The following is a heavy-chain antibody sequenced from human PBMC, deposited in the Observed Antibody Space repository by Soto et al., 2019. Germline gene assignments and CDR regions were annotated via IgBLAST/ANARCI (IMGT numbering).Heavy chain of an antibody. J-gene: IGHJ4*02. D-gene: IGHD1-26*01. CDR1: GGTFSRYS. CDR3: ARDDGRHSGGIDY. Sequence: QVQLVQSGAEVKKPGSSVKVSCKASGGTFSRYSINWVRQAPGQGLEWMGEIIPIFGTANYAQKFQGRVTITADESTSTAYMELSSLRSEDTAVYYCARDDGRHSGGIDYWGQGTLVTVSS. CDR2: IIPIFGTA. V-gene: IGHV1-69*01.